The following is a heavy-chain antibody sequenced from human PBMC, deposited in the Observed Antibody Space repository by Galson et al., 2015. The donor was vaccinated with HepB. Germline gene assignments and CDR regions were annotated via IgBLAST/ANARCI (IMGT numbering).Heavy chain of an antibody. CDR1: GFTFSSYW. V-gene: IGHV3-7*01. J-gene: IGHJ3*02. D-gene: IGHD2-2*01. CDR2: IKQDGSEK. CDR3: ARDLIVVVPAANDAFDI. Sequence: SLRLSCAASGFTFSSYWMSWVRQAPGKGLEWVANIKQDGSEKYYVDSVKGRFTISRDNAKNSLYLQMNSLRAEDTAVYYCARDLIVVVPAANDAFDIWGQGTMVTVSS.